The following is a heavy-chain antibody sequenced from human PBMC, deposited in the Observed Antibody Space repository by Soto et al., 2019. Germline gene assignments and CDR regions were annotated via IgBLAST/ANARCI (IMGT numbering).Heavy chain of an antibody. CDR1: GYTFTSYN. V-gene: IGHV1-8*01. J-gene: IGHJ5*02. D-gene: IGHD3-3*01. CDR3: ARAARITIFGVVIQGNWFDP. CDR2: MNPNSGNT. Sequence: QVQLVQSGAEVKKPGASVKVSCKASGYTFTSYNINWVRQATGQGLEWMGWMNPNSGNTGYAQRFQGRVTMTRNTSISTAHMELSSLRSEDTAVYYCARAARITIFGVVIQGNWFDPWGQGTLVTVSS.